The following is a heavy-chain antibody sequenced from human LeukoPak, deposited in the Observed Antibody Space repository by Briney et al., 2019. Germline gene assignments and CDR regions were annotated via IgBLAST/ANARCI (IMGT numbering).Heavy chain of an antibody. Sequence: PSETLSLTCTVSGGSMSSSYWSWIRQPPGKGLEWIGYIYYSGSTNYNPSLKSRVTISLDTSKNQFSLKLSSVTAADTAVYYCARDRWNNWFAPWGQGTLSPSPQ. CDR1: GGSMSSSY. CDR3: ARDRWNNWFAP. V-gene: IGHV4-59*01. CDR2: IYYSGST. D-gene: IGHD4-23*01. J-gene: IGHJ5*02.